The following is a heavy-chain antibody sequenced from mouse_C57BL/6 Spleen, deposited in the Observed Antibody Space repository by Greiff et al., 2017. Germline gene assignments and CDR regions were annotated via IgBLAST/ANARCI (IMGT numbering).Heavy chain of an antibody. CDR3: ARGGGGIYYGNYYAMDY. D-gene: IGHD2-1*01. J-gene: IGHJ4*01. Sequence: VQLQQPGAELVRPGSSVKLSCKASGYTFTSYWMHWVKQRPIQGLEWIGNIDPSDSETNYNQKFKDKATLTVDKSSSTAYMQLSSLTSEDSAVYYCARGGGGIYYGNYYAMDYWGQGTSVTVSS. V-gene: IGHV1-52*01. CDR1: GYTFTSYW. CDR2: IDPSDSET.